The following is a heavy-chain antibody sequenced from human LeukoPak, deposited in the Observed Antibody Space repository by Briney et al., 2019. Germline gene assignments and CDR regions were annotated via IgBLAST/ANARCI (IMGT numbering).Heavy chain of an antibody. V-gene: IGHV3-53*01. Sequence: GGSLRLSCAASGFTVSSNYMSWVRQAPGKGLEWVSVIYSGGSTYYLDSVKGRFTISRDNSKNTLYLQMNSLRAEDTAVYYCAKVKWGGGSYLFDDWGQGTLVTVSS. CDR1: GFTVSSNY. CDR3: AKVKWGGGSYLFDD. D-gene: IGHD2-15*01. CDR2: IYSGGST. J-gene: IGHJ4*02.